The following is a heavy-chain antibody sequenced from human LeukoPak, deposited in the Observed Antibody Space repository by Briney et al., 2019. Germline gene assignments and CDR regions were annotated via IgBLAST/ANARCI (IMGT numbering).Heavy chain of an antibody. D-gene: IGHD3-22*01. CDR1: GYIFTSYG. Sequence: ASVKVSCKASGYIFTSYGVTWVRQAPGQGLEWMGWISVYNGNTNYARKLQGRVTMTTDISTSTAYMELRSLRSGDTAVYYCARGMVTAYYYDSSGYYPNDYWGQGTLVTVSS. V-gene: IGHV1-18*01. J-gene: IGHJ4*02. CDR2: ISVYNGNT. CDR3: ARGMVTAYYYDSSGYYPNDY.